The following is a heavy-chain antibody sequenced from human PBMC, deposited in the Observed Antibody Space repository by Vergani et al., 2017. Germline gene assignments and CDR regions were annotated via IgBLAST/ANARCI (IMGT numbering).Heavy chain of an antibody. J-gene: IGHJ6*02. CDR3: AQTSHYDQKMDV. D-gene: IGHD3-3*01. CDR2: IDWDDDK. CDR1: GFSLSNSGMC. Sequence: QVTLGESGPALVKPTQTLTLTCAFSGFSLSNSGMCVSWIRQPPGKALEWLARIDWDDDKYYTTSLKTRLTISKDTSKNQVVLRMTNMDPVDTATYYCAQTSHYDQKMDVWGQGTTVTVSS. V-gene: IGHV2-70*15.